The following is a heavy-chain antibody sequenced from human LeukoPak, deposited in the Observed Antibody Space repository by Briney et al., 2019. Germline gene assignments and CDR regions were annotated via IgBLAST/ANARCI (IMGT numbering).Heavy chain of an antibody. D-gene: IGHD3-16*01. J-gene: IGHJ5*02. CDR1: GGSISSYY. CDR3: AFLGREGESAP. V-gene: IGHV4-59*01. CDR2: IYYSGST. Sequence: PSETLSLTCTVSGGSISSYYWSWIRQPPGKGLEWIGYIYYSGSTNYNPSLKSRVTISVDTSKNQFSLKLSSVTAADTAVYYCAFLGREGESAPWGQGTLVTVSS.